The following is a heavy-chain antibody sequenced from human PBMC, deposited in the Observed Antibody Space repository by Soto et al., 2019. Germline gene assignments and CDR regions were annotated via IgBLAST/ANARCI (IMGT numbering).Heavy chain of an antibody. CDR1: GYTFTSYG. V-gene: IGHV1-18*01. CDR3: ARVVVSGYDYPVPFDY. Sequence: QVQLVQSGAEVKKPGASVKVSCKASGYTFTSYGISWVRQAPGQGLEWMGWISAYHGNTNYAQKPQGRVTMNTDTSTSTAYMERRSLRSDGTAVYYCARVVVSGYDYPVPFDYWGQGTLVIVSS. CDR2: ISAYHGNT. D-gene: IGHD5-12*01. J-gene: IGHJ4*02.